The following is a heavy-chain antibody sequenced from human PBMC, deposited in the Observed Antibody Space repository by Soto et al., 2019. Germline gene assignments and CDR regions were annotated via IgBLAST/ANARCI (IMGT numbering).Heavy chain of an antibody. CDR3: ARAPIAVAGFIDY. J-gene: IGHJ4*02. Sequence: GGSLRLSCAASGFTFSSYAMHWVRQAPGKGLELVAVISYDGSNKYYADSVKGRFTISRDNSKNTLYLQMNSLRAEDTAVYYCARAPIAVAGFIDYWGQGTLVTVSS. V-gene: IGHV3-30-3*01. D-gene: IGHD6-19*01. CDR1: GFTFSSYA. CDR2: ISYDGSNK.